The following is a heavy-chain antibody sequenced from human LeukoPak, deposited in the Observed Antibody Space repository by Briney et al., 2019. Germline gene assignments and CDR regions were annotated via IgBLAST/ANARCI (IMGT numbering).Heavy chain of an antibody. CDR2: TREDGSEK. V-gene: IGHV3-7*01. J-gene: IGHJ4*02. CDR3: ARELAGHYYGSGSSFDY. D-gene: IGHD3-10*01. CDR1: EFTFSTYH. Sequence: GGSLRLSCAASEFTFSTYHLNWVRQAPGKGLEWVANTREDGSEKYYVDSVKGRFTISRDNAKNSLYLQMNSLRAEDTAVYYCARELAGHYYGSGSSFDYWGQGTLVTVSS.